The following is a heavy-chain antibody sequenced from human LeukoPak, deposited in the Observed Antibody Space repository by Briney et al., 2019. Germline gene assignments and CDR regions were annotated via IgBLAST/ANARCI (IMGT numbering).Heavy chain of an antibody. CDR3: ARLYCHDSSGYPYFDY. D-gene: IGHD3-22*01. Sequence: SETLSLTCTVSGGSISSDYWSWIRQSPGKGLEWIGYIHYSGSTSYNPSLTSRVTISVDTSKNQFSLKLSSVTAADTAVYYCARLYCHDSSGYPYFDYWGQGTLVTVSS. CDR2: IHYSGST. V-gene: IGHV4-59*01. CDR1: GGSISSDY. J-gene: IGHJ4*02.